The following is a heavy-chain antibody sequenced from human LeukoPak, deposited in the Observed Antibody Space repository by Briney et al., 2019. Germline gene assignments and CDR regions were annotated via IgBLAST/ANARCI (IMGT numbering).Heavy chain of an antibody. CDR1: GFTFGSYA. J-gene: IGHJ4*02. CDR2: ISYDGSNE. V-gene: IGHV3-30*04. Sequence: GGSLRLSCAASGFTFGSYAMHWVRQAPGKGLQWVAIISYDGSNEYYADSVKGRFTISRDNFKKTLYLQMNSLRAEDTAVYYCARGGRITMIVVVTDFDYWGQGTLVTVSS. D-gene: IGHD3-22*01. CDR3: ARGGRITMIVVVTDFDY.